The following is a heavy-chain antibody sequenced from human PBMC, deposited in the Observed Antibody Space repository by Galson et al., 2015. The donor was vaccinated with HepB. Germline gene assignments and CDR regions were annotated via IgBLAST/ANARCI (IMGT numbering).Heavy chain of an antibody. D-gene: IGHD5-18*01. CDR1: GFTFSSYT. CDR3: AREVSGDTAMVSTSYYYSGMDV. J-gene: IGHJ6*02. Sequence: SLRLSCAASGFTFSSYTMNWVRQAPGKGLEWVSSITLSSSYIYYADPVKGRFTISRDNAKNSLYLQMNSLRAGDTAVYYCAREVSGDTAMVSTSYYYSGMDVWGQGTTVAVSS. CDR2: ITLSSSYI. V-gene: IGHV3-21*01.